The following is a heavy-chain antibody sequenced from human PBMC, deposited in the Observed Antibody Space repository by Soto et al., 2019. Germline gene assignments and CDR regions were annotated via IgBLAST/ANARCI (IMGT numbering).Heavy chain of an antibody. J-gene: IGHJ3*02. Sequence: TQSLTCTVSVGSGVSGSYYRSFIRQHPGKGLEWIGYIYDRGSTSYNPSLKSRVTISVDTSKNQFSLKLSSVTAADTAVYYCARSPYCSGGSCPRSAFDIWGQGTMGTVSS. V-gene: IGHV4-61*01. D-gene: IGHD2-15*01. CDR3: ARSPYCSGGSCPRSAFDI. CDR1: VGSGVSGSYY. CDR2: IYDRGST.